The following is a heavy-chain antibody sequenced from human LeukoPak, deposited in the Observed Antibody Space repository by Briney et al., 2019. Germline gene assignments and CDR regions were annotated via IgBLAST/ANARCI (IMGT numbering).Heavy chain of an antibody. Sequence: ASVKVSCKASGYAFTSYYMHWVRQAPGQGLEWMGIINPSGGSTSYAQKFQGRVTMTRDTSTSTVYMELSSLRSEDTAVYYCAREDITMVRGAKNAFDIWGQGTMVTVSS. D-gene: IGHD3-10*01. J-gene: IGHJ3*02. CDR1: GYAFTSYY. CDR2: INPSGGST. CDR3: AREDITMVRGAKNAFDI. V-gene: IGHV1-46*01.